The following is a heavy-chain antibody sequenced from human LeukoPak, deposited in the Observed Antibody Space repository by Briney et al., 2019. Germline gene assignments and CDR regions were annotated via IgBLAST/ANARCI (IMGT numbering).Heavy chain of an antibody. CDR1: GGSISSYY. V-gene: IGHV4-4*07. D-gene: IGHD3-10*01. J-gene: IGHJ4*02. Sequence: PSETLSLTCTVSGGSISSYYWSWIRQPAGKGLKWIGRIYSSGSTNYNPSLKSRVTMSVDPSKNQFSLKLTSVTAADTAVYYCARKYGSGSWSAYFDYWGQGTLVTVSS. CDR2: IYSSGST. CDR3: ARKYGSGSWSAYFDY.